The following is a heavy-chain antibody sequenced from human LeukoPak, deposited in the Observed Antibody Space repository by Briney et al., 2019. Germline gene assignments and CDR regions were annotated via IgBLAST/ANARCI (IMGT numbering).Heavy chain of an antibody. CDR3: ARGAYLFY. D-gene: IGHD3-3*01. V-gene: IGHV3-66*01. J-gene: IGHJ4*02. CDR1: GFTVSSNY. CDR2: IYSGGIT. Sequence: GGSLRLSCAASGFTVSSNYMNWVRQAPGKGLEWVSAIYSGGITFYADSVKGRFTISRDDSKNTLYLQMHSLSAEDTALYYCARGAYLFYWGQGTLVTVSS.